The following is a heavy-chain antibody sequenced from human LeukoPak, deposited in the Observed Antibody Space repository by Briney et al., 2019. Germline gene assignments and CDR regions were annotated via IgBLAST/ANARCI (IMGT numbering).Heavy chain of an antibody. V-gene: IGHV3-23*01. CDR1: GFTFSSYA. Sequence: GGSLRLSCAASGFTFSSYAMSWVRQAPGKGLEWVSAISGSGGSTYYADSVKGRFTISRDNSMNTLYLQMTSLRAEDTAVYYCARGPNEVAAIDYWGQGTLVTASS. CDR2: ISGSGGST. CDR3: ARGPNEVAAIDY. D-gene: IGHD6-19*01. J-gene: IGHJ4*02.